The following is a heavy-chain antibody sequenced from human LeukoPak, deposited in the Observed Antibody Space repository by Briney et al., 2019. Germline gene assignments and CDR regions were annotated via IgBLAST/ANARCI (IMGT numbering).Heavy chain of an antibody. CDR2: MNPNSGNT. CDR3: ARGRKPRYCSGGSCYYYYYYMDV. J-gene: IGHJ6*03. D-gene: IGHD2-15*01. CDR1: GYTFTSYD. Sequence: GASVKVSCKASGYTFTSYDINWVRQATGQGLEWMGWMNPNSGNTGYAQKFQGRVTMTRNTSISTAYMELSSLRSEDTAVYYCARGRKPRYCSGGSCYYYYYYMDVWGKGTTVTVSS. V-gene: IGHV1-8*02.